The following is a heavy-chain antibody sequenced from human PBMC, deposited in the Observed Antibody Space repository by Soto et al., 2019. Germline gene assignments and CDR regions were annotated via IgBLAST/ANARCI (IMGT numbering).Heavy chain of an antibody. D-gene: IGHD6-13*01. CDR3: ARSGSSWNLREFDY. V-gene: IGHV1-18*01. CDR2: ISVYNGNT. Sequence: ASVKVSCKASDYTFTSYGIIWVRQAPGQGLEWIGWISVYNGNTDYAQKFRGRVTMTTDISTTTAYMEMRSLRSDDTAVYYCARSGSSWNLREFDYWGQGTLVTVSS. CDR1: DYTFTSYG. J-gene: IGHJ4*02.